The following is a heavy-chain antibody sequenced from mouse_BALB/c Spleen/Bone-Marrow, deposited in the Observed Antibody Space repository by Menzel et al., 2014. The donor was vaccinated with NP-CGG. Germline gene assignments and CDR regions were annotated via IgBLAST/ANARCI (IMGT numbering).Heavy chain of an antibody. V-gene: IGHV3-8*02. CDR3: ATYDGYCFDY. D-gene: IGHD2-3*01. J-gene: IGHJ2*02. Sequence: EVKLVESGPSLVKPSQTLSLTCSVTGDSITSGYWNWIRKFPGNKLEYMGYISYSGNTYYNPSLKSRIPITRDTSKNQYYLQLNSVTTEDTATYYCATYDGYCFDYWGQGTSLTVSS. CDR1: GDSITSGY. CDR2: ISYSGNT.